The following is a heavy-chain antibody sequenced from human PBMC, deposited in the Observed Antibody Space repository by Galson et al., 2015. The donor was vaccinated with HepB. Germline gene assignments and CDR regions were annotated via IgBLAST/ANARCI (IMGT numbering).Heavy chain of an antibody. D-gene: IGHD7-27*01. CDR2: INSDSTYI. Sequence: SLRLSCAASGFTFNDYNMNWVRQAPGKGLEWVSSINSDSTYIYYADSVRGRFTISRDNAKNSLYLQMNSLRVEDTATYSCARDPPLGAPFDYWGQGTLVTVSS. V-gene: IGHV3-21*01. CDR3: ARDPPLGAPFDY. J-gene: IGHJ4*02. CDR1: GFTFNDYN.